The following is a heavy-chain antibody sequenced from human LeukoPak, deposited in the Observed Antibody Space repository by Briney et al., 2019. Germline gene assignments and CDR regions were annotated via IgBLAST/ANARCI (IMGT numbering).Heavy chain of an antibody. CDR1: GGSIGSYY. CDR2: TYYIGST. V-gene: IGHV4-59*08. CDR3: ARLPQSVDHNGWDYYFDL. D-gene: IGHD6-19*01. J-gene: IGHJ4*02. Sequence: SETLSLTCTVSGGSIGSYYWSWLRQPPGERLEWIGYTYYIGSTNYNPSLSSRVIMSVDRSKNQFSLKLRSVTAADTAIYYRARLPQSVDHNGWDYYFDLWGQGTLVTVSS.